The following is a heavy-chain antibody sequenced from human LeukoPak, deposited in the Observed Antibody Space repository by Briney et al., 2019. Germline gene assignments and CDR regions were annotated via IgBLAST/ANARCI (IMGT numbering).Heavy chain of an antibody. V-gene: IGHV4-30-2*01. CDR1: GGSISSGGYY. CDR3: ARDDSSGYDAFDI. Sequence: PQTLSLTCTVSGGSISSGGYYWSWIRQPPGKGLEWIGYIYHSGSTYYNPSLKSRVTISVDTSKNQFSLKLSSVTAADTAVYYCARDDSSGYDAFDIWGQGTMVTVSS. CDR2: IYHSGST. D-gene: IGHD3-22*01. J-gene: IGHJ3*02.